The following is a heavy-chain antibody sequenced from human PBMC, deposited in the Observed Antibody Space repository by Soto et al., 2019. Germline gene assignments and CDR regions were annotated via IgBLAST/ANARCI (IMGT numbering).Heavy chain of an antibody. CDR3: ARSIVVVTALDY. CDR1: GYPFTSYA. Sequence: QVQLVQSGAEEKKPGASLKVSCKASGYPFTSYAMHWVRQAPGQRLEWMGWINAGNGNTKYSQKFQGRVTITRDTSASTAYMELSSLRSEDTAVYYCARSIVVVTALDYWGQGTLVTVSS. D-gene: IGHD2-21*02. V-gene: IGHV1-3*05. CDR2: INAGNGNT. J-gene: IGHJ4*02.